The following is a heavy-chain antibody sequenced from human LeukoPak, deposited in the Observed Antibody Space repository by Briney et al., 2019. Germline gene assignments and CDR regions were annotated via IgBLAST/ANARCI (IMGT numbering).Heavy chain of an antibody. D-gene: IGHD5-18*01. Sequence: ASVKVSCKASGYTFTGYYMHWVRQAPGQGLEWMGRINPNSGGTNYAQKFQGRVTMTRDTSISTAYMELSRLRSDDTAVYYCARVSNTGIQPWSPIFDYWGQGTLVTVSS. J-gene: IGHJ4*02. CDR3: ARVSNTGIQPWSPIFDY. CDR2: INPNSGGT. CDR1: GYTFTGYY. V-gene: IGHV1-2*06.